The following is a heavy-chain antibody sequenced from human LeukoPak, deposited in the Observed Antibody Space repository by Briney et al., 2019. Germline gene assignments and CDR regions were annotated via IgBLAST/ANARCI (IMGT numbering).Heavy chain of an antibody. CDR1: GGSFSGYY. CDR2: IYYSGST. V-gene: IGHV4-34*01. Sequence: SETLSLTCAVYGGSFSGYYWSWIRQPPGKGLEWIGSIYYSGSTYYNPSLKSRVTISVDTSKNQFSLKLSSVTAADTAVYYCARGTYYYGSGSYRFWFDPWGQGTLVTVSS. D-gene: IGHD3-10*01. J-gene: IGHJ5*02. CDR3: ARGTYYYGSGSYRFWFDP.